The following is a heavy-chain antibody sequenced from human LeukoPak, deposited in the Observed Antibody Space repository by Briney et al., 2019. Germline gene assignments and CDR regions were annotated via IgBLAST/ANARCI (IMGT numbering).Heavy chain of an antibody. CDR1: GGSINYYY. Sequence: SETLSLTCTVSGGSINYYYWMWIRQPPGKGLEWIGYIYYSGSTNYNPSLKSRVTISVDTSKNQFSLKLSSVTAADTAVYYCARDSANWFDPWGQGTLVTVSS. J-gene: IGHJ5*02. CDR2: IYYSGST. CDR3: ARDSANWFDP. V-gene: IGHV4-59*01.